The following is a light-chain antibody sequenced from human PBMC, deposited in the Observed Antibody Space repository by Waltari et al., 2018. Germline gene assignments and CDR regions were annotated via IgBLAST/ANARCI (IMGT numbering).Light chain of an antibody. CDR3: SSYTTSTSYVV. CDR1: SSDVGDYRY. V-gene: IGLV2-14*01. Sequence: QSALTQPASVSGSPGQSITISCSGTSSDVGDYRYVAWYQQNPGKAPKLMLYEVSNRPSGVSNRFSGSKSGNTASLTISGLQAEDEADYYCSSYTTSTSYVVFGGGTKLTVL. CDR2: EVS. J-gene: IGLJ2*01.